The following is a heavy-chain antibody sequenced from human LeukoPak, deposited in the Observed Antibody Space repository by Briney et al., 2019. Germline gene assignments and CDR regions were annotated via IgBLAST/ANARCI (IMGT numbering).Heavy chain of an antibody. J-gene: IGHJ5*02. D-gene: IGHD6-19*01. CDR3: ARETLSSCWYGDL. Sequence: SETLSLTCSVSGGSISSYTWSWTRQPAGMGLEWIGRMYPSGDTSYNPSFESRVTMSVDTSKNRFSLKMSSVTAADTAVYFCARETLSSCWYGDLWGQGTLVTVSS. CDR2: MYPSGDT. CDR1: GGSISSYT. V-gene: IGHV4-4*07.